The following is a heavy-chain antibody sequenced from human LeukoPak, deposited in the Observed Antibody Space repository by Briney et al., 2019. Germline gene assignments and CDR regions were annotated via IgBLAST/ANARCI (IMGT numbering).Heavy chain of an antibody. CDR2: IRSKAYGGTT. D-gene: IGHD3-16*01. Sequence: PGGSLRLSCTASGFTFGDYAMGWVRQAPGKGLEWVGFIRSKAYGGTTEYAASVKGRFTISRDDSKSIAYLQMNSLKTEDTAVYYCTQGGAKAYSWGRGTLVTVSS. CDR1: GFTFGDYA. V-gene: IGHV3-49*04. J-gene: IGHJ4*02. CDR3: TQGGAKAYS.